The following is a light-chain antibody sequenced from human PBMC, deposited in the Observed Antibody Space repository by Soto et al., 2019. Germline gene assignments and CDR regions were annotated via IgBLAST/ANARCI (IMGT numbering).Light chain of an antibody. J-gene: IGKJ1*01. CDR3: QQYRNWPRT. CDR2: DAS. CDR1: QSVGLS. V-gene: IGKV3-15*01. Sequence: VVLTQSPATLSLSPWGRATLSCRASQSVGLSLAWYQQKPGQAPRLLIYDASTRATDMPGRFSGRGSGTEFTLTISSLQSEDYAVYYCQQYRNWPRTFGQGTKVDIK.